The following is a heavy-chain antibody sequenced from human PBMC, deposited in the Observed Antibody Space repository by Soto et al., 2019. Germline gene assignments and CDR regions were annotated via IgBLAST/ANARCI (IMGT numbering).Heavy chain of an antibody. CDR1: GGSISSYY. CDR2: IYYSGST. J-gene: IGHJ4*02. Sequence: PSETLSLTCTVSGGSISSYYWSWIRQPPGKGLEWIEYIYYSGSTNYNPSLKSRVTISVDTSKNQFSLKLSSVTAADTAVYYCARLDCTNGVCYIDYWGQGTLVTVSS. V-gene: IGHV4-59*08. CDR3: ARLDCTNGVCYIDY. D-gene: IGHD2-8*01.